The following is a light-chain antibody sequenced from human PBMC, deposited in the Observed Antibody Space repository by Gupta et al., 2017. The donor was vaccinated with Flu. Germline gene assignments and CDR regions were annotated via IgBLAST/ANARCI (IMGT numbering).Light chain of an antibody. CDR1: RDVGTW. CDR2: QAS. V-gene: IGKV1-5*03. CDR3: QEEHSSPYS. Sequence: DIQMTQSPSTLSASVGDTVTITCRASRDVGTWLAWYQQRPGTAPRLLIYQASREETGVPSRFSDNVSGSLFTLTISRLQADDFASYYCQEEHSSPYSFGQGTKLDI. J-gene: IGKJ2*01.